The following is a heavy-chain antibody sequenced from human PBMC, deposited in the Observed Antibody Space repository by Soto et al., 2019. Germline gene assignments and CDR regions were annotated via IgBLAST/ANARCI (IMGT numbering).Heavy chain of an antibody. V-gene: IGHV4-31*03. CDR3: ARDLRYYDSSGLEGDAFDI. CDR1: GGSISSGGYY. CDR2: IYYSGST. D-gene: IGHD3-22*01. J-gene: IGHJ3*02. Sequence: QVQLQESGPGLVKPSQTLFLTCTVSGGSISSGGYYWSWIRQHPGKGLEWIGYIYYSGSTYYNPSLKSRVTISVDTSKNQFSLKLSSVTAADTAVYYCARDLRYYDSSGLEGDAFDIWGQGTMVTVSS.